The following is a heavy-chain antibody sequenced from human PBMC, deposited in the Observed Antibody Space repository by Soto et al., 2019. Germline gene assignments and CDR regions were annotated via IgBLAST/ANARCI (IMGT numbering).Heavy chain of an antibody. CDR2: ISAYNGNT. Sequence: ASVKVSCKASGYTFTSYGISWVRQAPGQGLEWMGWISAYNGNTNYAQKLQGRVTMTTDTSTSTAYMELRSLRSDDTAVYYCARDLDIVVVPAAIGDYYYGMDVWAQGTTVTSP. CDR3: ARDLDIVVVPAAIGDYYYGMDV. V-gene: IGHV1-18*04. CDR1: GYTFTSYG. J-gene: IGHJ6*02. D-gene: IGHD2-2*02.